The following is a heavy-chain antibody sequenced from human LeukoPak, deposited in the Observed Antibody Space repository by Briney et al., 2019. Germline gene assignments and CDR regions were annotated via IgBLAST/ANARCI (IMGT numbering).Heavy chain of an antibody. Sequence: GGSLRLSCAASGFTFSFAAMTWVRQRPGKGLEWVSLISAGGRNAYYADSVKGRFTISRDDSKNTVYLHMNSLRAEDTALYYCAKDMQAANWGQGTLVTVSS. CDR1: GFTFSFAA. D-gene: IGHD2-2*01. CDR3: AKDMQAAN. CDR2: ISAGGRNA. J-gene: IGHJ4*02. V-gene: IGHV3-23*01.